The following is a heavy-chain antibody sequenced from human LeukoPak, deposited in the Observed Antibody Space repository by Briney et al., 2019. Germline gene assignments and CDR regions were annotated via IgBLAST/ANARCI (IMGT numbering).Heavy chain of an antibody. J-gene: IGHJ4*02. CDR2: ISSSSSTI. V-gene: IGHV3-48*01. CDR3: ARDSSVAFDY. D-gene: IGHD2-15*01. CDR1: GFTFSSYS. Sequence: PGGSLRLSCAASGFTFSSYSMNWVRQAPGKGLGWVSYISSSSSTIYHADSVKGRFTISRDNAKNSLYLQMNSLRAEDTAVYYCARDSSVAFDYWGQGTLVTVSS.